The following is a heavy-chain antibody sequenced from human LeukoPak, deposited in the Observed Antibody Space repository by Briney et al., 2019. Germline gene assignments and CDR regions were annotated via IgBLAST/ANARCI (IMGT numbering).Heavy chain of an antibody. CDR3: ARRDYGSGSFFGIDY. V-gene: IGHV3-48*02. Sequence: GGSLRLSCAASGFTFSSYTMHWVRQAPGKGLEWTSSISGGSSTIYYADSVKGRFTISRDNARNSLYLQMNSLRDEDTAVYYCARRDYGSGSFFGIDYWGQGTLVTVSS. CDR2: ISGGSSTI. D-gene: IGHD3-10*01. J-gene: IGHJ4*02. CDR1: GFTFSSYT.